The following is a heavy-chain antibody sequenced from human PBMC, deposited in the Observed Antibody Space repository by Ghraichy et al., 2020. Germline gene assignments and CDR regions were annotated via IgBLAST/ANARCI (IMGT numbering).Heavy chain of an antibody. CDR2: IWYDGTNK. J-gene: IGHJ4*02. V-gene: IGHV3-33*01. D-gene: IGHD3-10*01. CDR3: ARNVGSGSHYNGHHYFDF. Sequence: GGSLRLSCEASGFTFSRNAMHWVRQSPGMGLEWVGIIWYDGTNKYYSDSVRGRFTISRDDSKNTMYLHMNSLRAEDTAVYYCARNVGSGSHYNGHHYFDFWGQGTLVTVSS. CDR1: GFTFSRNA.